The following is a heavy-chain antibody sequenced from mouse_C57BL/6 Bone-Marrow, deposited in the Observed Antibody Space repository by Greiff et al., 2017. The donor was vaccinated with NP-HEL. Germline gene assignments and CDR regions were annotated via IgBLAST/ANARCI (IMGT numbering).Heavy chain of an antibody. CDR1: GYTFTDYY. D-gene: IGHD1-1*01. Sequence: QVQLKESGPELVKPGASVKISCKASGYTFTDYYINWVKQRPGQGLEWIGWIFPGSGSTYYNEKFKGKATLTVDKSSSTAYMLLSSLTSEDSAVYFCARFPSITTVVATKDNWGQGTTLTVSS. J-gene: IGHJ2*01. CDR2: IFPGSGST. CDR3: ARFPSITTVVATKDN. V-gene: IGHV1-75*01.